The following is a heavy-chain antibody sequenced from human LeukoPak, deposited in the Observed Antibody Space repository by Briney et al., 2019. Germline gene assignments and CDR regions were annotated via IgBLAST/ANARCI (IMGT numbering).Heavy chain of an antibody. CDR3: ARDRREYSSSSGAAFDY. V-gene: IGHV4-59*01. J-gene: IGHJ4*02. CDR1: GGSISSYY. D-gene: IGHD6-6*01. Sequence: SETLSLTCTVPGGSISSYYWSWIRQPPGKGLEWIGYIYYSGSTNYNPSLKSGVTISVDTSKNQFSLKLSSVTAADTAVYYCARDRREYSSSSGAAFDYWGQGTLVTVSS. CDR2: IYYSGST.